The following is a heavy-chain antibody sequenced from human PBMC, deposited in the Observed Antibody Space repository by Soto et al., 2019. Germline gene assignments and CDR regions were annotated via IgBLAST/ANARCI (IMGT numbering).Heavy chain of an antibody. CDR2: IYYSGST. D-gene: IGHD5-12*01. J-gene: IGHJ4*02. Sequence: PSETLSLTCTVSGGSISSYYWSWIRQPPGKGLEWIGYIYYSGSTNYNPSLKSRVTISRDDSNNTAYLQMNSLKTEDTAMYYCGSQTWLQFNWGQGTLVTVSS. CDR3: GSQTWLQFN. CDR1: GGSISSYY. V-gene: IGHV4-59*12.